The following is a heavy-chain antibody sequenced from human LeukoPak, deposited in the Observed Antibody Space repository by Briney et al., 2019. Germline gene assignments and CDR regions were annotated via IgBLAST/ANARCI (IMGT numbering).Heavy chain of an antibody. D-gene: IGHD3-16*01. Sequence: GASVKVSCKASGGTFSSYAISWVRQAPGQGLEWMGGIIPIFGTANYAQKFQGRVTITTDESTSTAYMELSSLRSEDTAVYYCARGVGGGFHYYMDVWGKGTTVTVSS. V-gene: IGHV1-69*05. CDR2: IIPIFGTA. J-gene: IGHJ6*03. CDR1: GGTFSSYA. CDR3: ARGVGGGFHYYMDV.